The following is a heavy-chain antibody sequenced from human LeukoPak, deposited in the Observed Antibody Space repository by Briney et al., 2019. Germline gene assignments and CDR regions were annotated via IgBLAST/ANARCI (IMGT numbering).Heavy chain of an antibody. D-gene: IGHD2-2*03. CDR3: ARHWISSAAFDI. CDR2: FYYSGNT. V-gene: IGHV4-39*01. J-gene: IGHJ3*02. Sequence: SETLSLTCTVSGGSISSSSYYWGWVRQPPGKGLECIGNFYYSGNTYYNPSLKSRVTISVDTSKNQFSLKMSSVTAADTAVYYCARHWISSAAFDIWGQGTMVTVSS. CDR1: GGSISSSSYY.